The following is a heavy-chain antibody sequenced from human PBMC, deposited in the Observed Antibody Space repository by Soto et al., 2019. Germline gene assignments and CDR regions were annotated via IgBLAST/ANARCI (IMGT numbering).Heavy chain of an antibody. D-gene: IGHD1-26*01. CDR2: MNPNSGNT. CDR3: AKQILYSGGDNDY. V-gene: IGHV1-8*01. Sequence: GASVKVSCKASGYTFTSYDINWVRQATGQGLEWMGWMNPNSGNTGYAQKFQGRVTMTRNTSISTAYMELSSLRSEDTAVYYCAKQILYSGGDNDYWGQGTLVTVS. J-gene: IGHJ4*02. CDR1: GYTFTSYD.